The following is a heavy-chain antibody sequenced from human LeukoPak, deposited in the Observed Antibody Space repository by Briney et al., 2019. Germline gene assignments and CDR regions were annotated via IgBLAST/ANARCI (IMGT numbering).Heavy chain of an antibody. Sequence: GGSLRLSCAASGFTFSRYWMHWVRQGTGKGLVWVSRIDSDGSSTSYADSVKGRLTISRDNAKNTLYLQMNSLRAEDTAVYYCYWEGAWGQGTLVTVSS. CDR1: GFTFSRYW. CDR3: YWEGA. J-gene: IGHJ5*02. CDR2: IDSDGSST. V-gene: IGHV3-74*01. D-gene: IGHD1-26*01.